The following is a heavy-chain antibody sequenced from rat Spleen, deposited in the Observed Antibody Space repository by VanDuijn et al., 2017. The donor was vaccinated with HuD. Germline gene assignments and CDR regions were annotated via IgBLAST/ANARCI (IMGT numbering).Heavy chain of an antibody. CDR3: ARSYQRYFDY. D-gene: IGHD1-12*01. Sequence: EAKLVESGGGLVQPGRSLKLSCAASGFNFNDHWMGWVRQAPGKGPEWIGEINKDSRTINYTPALKDKFTIFRDNAQSTLYLQMSKLGSEDTAIYYCARSYQRYFDYWGQGVMVTVSS. V-gene: IGHV4-2*01. CDR1: GFNFNDHW. CDR2: INKDSRTI. J-gene: IGHJ2*01.